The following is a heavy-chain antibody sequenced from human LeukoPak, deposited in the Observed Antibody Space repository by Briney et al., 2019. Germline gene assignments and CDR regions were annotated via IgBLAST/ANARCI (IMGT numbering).Heavy chain of an antibody. D-gene: IGHD3-22*01. CDR2: INHSGST. CDR1: GGSFSGYY. Sequence: PSETLSLTCAVYGGSFSGYYWSWIRQPPGKGLEWIGEINHSGSTNYNPSLKSRVTISVDTSKNQFSLKLSSVTAADTALYYCARGLSSGYRFDYWGQGNLVTVSS. V-gene: IGHV4-34*01. CDR3: ARGLSSGYRFDY. J-gene: IGHJ4*02.